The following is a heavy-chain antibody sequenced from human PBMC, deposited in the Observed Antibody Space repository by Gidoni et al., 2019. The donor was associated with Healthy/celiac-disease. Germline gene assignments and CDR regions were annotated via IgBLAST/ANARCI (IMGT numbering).Heavy chain of an antibody. Sequence: EVQLLESGGGLVQPGGSLRPSCATSGFTFSSYAMSWVRQAPGKGLEWVSAISGSGGSTYYADSVKGRFTISRDNSKNTLYLQMNSLRAEDTAVYYCAKENADYEGYFDYWSQGTLVTVSS. V-gene: IGHV3-23*01. D-gene: IGHD3-16*01. CDR2: ISGSGGST. CDR3: AKENADYEGYFDY. J-gene: IGHJ4*02. CDR1: GFTFSSYA.